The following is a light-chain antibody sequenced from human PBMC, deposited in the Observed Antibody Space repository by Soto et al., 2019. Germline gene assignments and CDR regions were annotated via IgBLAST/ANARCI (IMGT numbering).Light chain of an antibody. CDR1: SSHIGGYNY. Sequence: QSVLTQPASLSGSPGQSITISFTGTSSHIGGYNYVSWYQQHPGKAPKLMIYEVSNRPSGVSNRFSGSKSGNTASLTISGLQAEDEADYYCSSYTSSSTLYVFGTGTKATVL. CDR3: SSYTSSSTLYV. V-gene: IGLV2-14*01. CDR2: EVS. J-gene: IGLJ1*01.